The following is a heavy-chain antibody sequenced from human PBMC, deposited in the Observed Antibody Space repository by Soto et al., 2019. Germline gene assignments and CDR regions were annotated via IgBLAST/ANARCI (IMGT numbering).Heavy chain of an antibody. CDR1: GDSISRGYH. V-gene: IGHV4-38-2*01. J-gene: IGHJ4*02. CDR2: VYYSGST. Sequence: SETLSLTCAVSGDSISRGYHWGWIRQPPGKGLEWIGSVYYSGSTHDNPSLQSRVTISVDTSRNQFSLKLISVTAADTAVYFCARQPRGPGYGERGLYFDYWGQGTLVTVSS. D-gene: IGHD3-16*01. CDR3: ARQPRGPGYGERGLYFDY.